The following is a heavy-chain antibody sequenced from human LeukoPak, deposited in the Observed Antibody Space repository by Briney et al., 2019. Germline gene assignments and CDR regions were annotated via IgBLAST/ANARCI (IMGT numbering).Heavy chain of an antibody. CDR2: IYYSGST. J-gene: IGHJ4*02. V-gene: IGHV4-31*03. CDR1: GGSISSGGYY. CDR3: ARDRGYSYGYGAFDY. D-gene: IGHD5-18*01. Sequence: SETLSLTCTVSGGSISSGGYYWRWIRQHPGTGLEWIGYIYYSGSTYYNPSLKSRVTISVDTSKNQFSLKLSSVTAADTAVYYCARDRGYSYGYGAFDYWGQGTLVTVSS.